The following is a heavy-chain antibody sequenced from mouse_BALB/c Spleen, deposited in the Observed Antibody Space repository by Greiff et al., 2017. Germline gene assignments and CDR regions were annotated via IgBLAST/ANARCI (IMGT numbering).Heavy chain of an antibody. CDR3: AKYSYYGNYNY. CDR2: ISYSGST. D-gene: IGHD2-10*01. V-gene: IGHV3-2*02. CDR1: GYSITSDYA. J-gene: IGHJ2*01. Sequence: VQLQQSGPGLVKPSQSLSLTCTVTGYSITSDYAWNWIRQFPGNKLEWMGYISYSGSTSYNPSLKSRISITRDTSKNQFFLQLNSVTTEDTATYYCAKYSYYGNYNYWGQGTTLTVSS.